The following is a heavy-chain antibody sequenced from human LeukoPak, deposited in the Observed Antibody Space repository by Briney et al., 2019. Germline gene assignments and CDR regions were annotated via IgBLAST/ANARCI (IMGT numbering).Heavy chain of an antibody. J-gene: IGHJ4*02. CDR2: ISGSGGST. Sequence: AGGSLRLSCAASGFTFSSYAMSWVRQAPGKGLEWVSGISGSGGSTYYADSVKGRFTISRDNSKNTLYLQMNSLRAEDTAVYYYAKGEYRSSSAYFDYWGQGTLVTVSS. CDR1: GFTFSSYA. V-gene: IGHV3-23*01. CDR3: AKGEYRSSSAYFDY. D-gene: IGHD6-6*01.